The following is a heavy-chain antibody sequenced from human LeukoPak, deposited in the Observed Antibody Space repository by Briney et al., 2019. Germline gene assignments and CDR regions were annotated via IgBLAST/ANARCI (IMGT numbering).Heavy chain of an antibody. CDR2: ISYDGSNK. J-gene: IGHJ6*04. D-gene: IGHD5-18*01. CDR1: GFTFSSCG. V-gene: IGHV3-30*18. CDR3: AKAFRGYSYGYYGMDV. Sequence: GGSLRLSCAASGFTFSSCGMHWVRQAPGKGLEWVAVISYDGSNKYYADSVKGRFTISRDNSKNTLYLQMNSLRAEDTAVYYCAKAFRGYSYGYYGMDVWGKGTTVTVSS.